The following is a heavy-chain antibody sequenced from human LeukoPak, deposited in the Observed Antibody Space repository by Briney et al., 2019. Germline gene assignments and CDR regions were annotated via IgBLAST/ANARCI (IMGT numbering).Heavy chain of an antibody. Sequence: SETLSLTCTVSGGSMSSYYWIWIRQPPGKGLEWIGYIYYTGSINYNPSLKSRVTISVDTSKNQFSLQLSSVTAADTAVYYCARAGAGNEYVGLFDYWGQGTLVTVPS. V-gene: IGHV4-59*01. CDR3: ARAGAGNEYVGLFDY. D-gene: IGHD3-16*01. CDR1: GGSMSSYY. CDR2: IYYTGSI. J-gene: IGHJ4*02.